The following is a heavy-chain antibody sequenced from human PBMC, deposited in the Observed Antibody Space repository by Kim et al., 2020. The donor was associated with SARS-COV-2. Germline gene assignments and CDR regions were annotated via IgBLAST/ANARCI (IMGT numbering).Heavy chain of an antibody. V-gene: IGHV3-48*02. CDR1: GFTFSSYS. Sequence: GGSLRLSCAASGFTFSSYSMNWVRQAPGKGLEWVSYISSSSSTIYYADSVKRRFTISRDNAKNSLYLQMNSLRDEDTAVYYCARLHCTNGVCYYYFDYWGQGTLVTVSS. CDR2: ISSSSSTI. J-gene: IGHJ4*02. CDR3: ARLHCTNGVCYYYFDY. D-gene: IGHD2-8*01.